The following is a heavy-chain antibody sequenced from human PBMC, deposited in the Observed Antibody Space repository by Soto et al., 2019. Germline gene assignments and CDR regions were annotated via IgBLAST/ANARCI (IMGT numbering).Heavy chain of an antibody. CDR2: IGGGGDDT. V-gene: IGHV3-23*01. CDR3: AKDAVPRNDLWDYFEF. J-gene: IGHJ4*02. CDR1: GFIFSHYA. D-gene: IGHD1-1*01. Sequence: QLLESGGMLLQPGGSLRLSCAASGFIFSHYAMSWVRQAPGKGLEWVSSIGGGGDDTNYADSVKGRFTISRDNHKNTLFLQMNSLRVEDTAVYYCAKDAVPRNDLWDYFEFGGQGTLVTVSS.